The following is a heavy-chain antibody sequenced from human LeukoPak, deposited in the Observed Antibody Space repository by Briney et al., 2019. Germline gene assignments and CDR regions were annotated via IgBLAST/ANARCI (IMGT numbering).Heavy chain of an antibody. CDR1: GFIFSSYA. Sequence: GGSLRRSCAASGFIFSSYAMSWVRQAPGKGLEWFSSISGTAGSAYYADSVKGRFTISRDNSMNMLYLQMNDLRVEDTAVYYCAKDHGLYSSSPKYYMDAWGKGSTVTVSS. CDR3: AKDHGLYSSSPKYYMDA. D-gene: IGHD6-6*01. J-gene: IGHJ6*03. CDR2: ISGTAGSA. V-gene: IGHV3-23*01.